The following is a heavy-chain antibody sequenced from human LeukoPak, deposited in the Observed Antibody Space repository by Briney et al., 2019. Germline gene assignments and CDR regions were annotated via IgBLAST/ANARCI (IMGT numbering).Heavy chain of an antibody. V-gene: IGHV4-59*01. CDR1: GGSFSGYY. Sequence: SETLSLTCAVYGGSFSGYYWSWIRQPPGKGLEWIGYIYYSGSTNYNPSLKSRVTISVDTSKNQFSLKLSSVTAADTAVYYCVRAPYTYYYDGFDYWGQGTLVTVSS. CDR2: IYYSGST. CDR3: VRAPYTYYYDGFDY. J-gene: IGHJ4*02. D-gene: IGHD3-22*01.